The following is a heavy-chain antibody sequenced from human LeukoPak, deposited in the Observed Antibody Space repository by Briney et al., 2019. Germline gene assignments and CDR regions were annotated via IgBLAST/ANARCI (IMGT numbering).Heavy chain of an antibody. Sequence: GASVKVSCEASGYTFSMYGVSWVRQAPGQGLEWMGWISAYNGNTKYAQRLQGRVTMATDTSTSTAYMELRSLRSDDTAVYYCARDRGALPLTTFFDYWGQGTLVTVSA. CDR2: ISAYNGNT. J-gene: IGHJ4*02. D-gene: IGHD3-16*01. V-gene: IGHV1-18*04. CDR1: GYTFSMYG. CDR3: ARDRGALPLTTFFDY.